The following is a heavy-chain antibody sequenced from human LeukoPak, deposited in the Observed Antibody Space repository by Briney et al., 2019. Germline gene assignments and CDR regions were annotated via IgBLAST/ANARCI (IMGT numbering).Heavy chain of an antibody. D-gene: IGHD3-10*01. Sequence: PSETLSLTCTVSGGSINIYYWSWIRQPPGKGLEWIAYISYSGSTSYNPSLKSRVTISINTSKNQFSLKLSSVTAADTAVYYCARKEVRGVIITNWGQGTLVTVSS. V-gene: IGHV4-59*01. CDR3: ARKEVRGVIITN. J-gene: IGHJ4*02. CDR2: ISYSGST. CDR1: GGSINIYY.